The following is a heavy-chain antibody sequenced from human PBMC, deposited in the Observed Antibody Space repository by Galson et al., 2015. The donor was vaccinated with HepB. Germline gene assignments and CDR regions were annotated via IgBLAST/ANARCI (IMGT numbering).Heavy chain of an antibody. D-gene: IGHD1-26*01. CDR1: GFTFSSYG. V-gene: IGHV3-30*18. CDR2: ISYDGSNK. Sequence: SLRLSCAASGFTFSSYGMHWVRQAPGKGLEWVAVISYDGSNKYYADSVKGRFTISRDNSKNTLYLQMNSLRAEDTAVYYCAKDRIGWELPISWYFDLWGRGTLVTVSS. CDR3: AKDRIGWELPISWYFDL. J-gene: IGHJ2*01.